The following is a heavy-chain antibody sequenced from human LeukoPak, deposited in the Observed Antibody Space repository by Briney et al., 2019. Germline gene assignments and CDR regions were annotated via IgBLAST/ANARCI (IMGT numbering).Heavy chain of an antibody. D-gene: IGHD2-2*01. J-gene: IGHJ4*02. CDR3: ARDLRDCSSTSCYYYFDY. V-gene: IGHV3-66*02. CDR1: GFTFSRYW. Sequence: GGSLRLSCAASGFTFSRYWMSWVRQAPGKGLEWVSVIYTGGDTYYADSVKGRFTISRDNSKNTLYLQMNSLRAEDTAVYYCARDLRDCSSTSCYYYFDYWGQGTLVTVSS. CDR2: IYTGGDT.